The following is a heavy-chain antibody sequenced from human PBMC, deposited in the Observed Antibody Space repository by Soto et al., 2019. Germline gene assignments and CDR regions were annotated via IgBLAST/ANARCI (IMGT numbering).Heavy chain of an antibody. J-gene: IGHJ4*02. V-gene: IGHV4-61*01. D-gene: IGHD6-19*01. CDR1: GGNVSNGTDY. CDR3: ARYSSGRYDLSN. Sequence: TLLPQRVPYTVLGGNVSNGTDYWIWIRQPPGKGLEWIGYIYYSGSTNYNPSLKSRVTISVDTSKNQFSLKLSSVTAADTAVYYCARYSSGRYDLSNCGQATLVTVSS. CDR2: IYYSGST.